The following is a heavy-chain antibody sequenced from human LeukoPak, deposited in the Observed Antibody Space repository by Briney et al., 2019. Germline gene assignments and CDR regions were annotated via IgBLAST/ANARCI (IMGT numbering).Heavy chain of an antibody. D-gene: IGHD3-9*01. J-gene: IGHJ4*02. CDR2: ISSSSSTI. Sequence: QTGGSLRLSCAASGFTFSSYSMNWVRQAPGKGLEWVSYISSSSSTIYYADSVKGRFTISRDNAKNSLYLQMNSLRAEDTAVYYCARDSRGAGLRYFDWVRFDYWGQGTLVTVSS. V-gene: IGHV3-48*04. CDR1: GFTFSSYS. CDR3: ARDSRGAGLRYFDWVRFDY.